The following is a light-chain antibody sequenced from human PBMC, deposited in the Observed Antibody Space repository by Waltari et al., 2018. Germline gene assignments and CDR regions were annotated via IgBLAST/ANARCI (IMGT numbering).Light chain of an antibody. V-gene: IGKV3-11*01. CDR2: DAS. CDR3: QQRSNLLT. J-gene: IGKJ4*01. CDR1: QSVSSY. Sequence: EIVLTQSPATLSLSPGERATLSCRASQSVSSYLAWYQQKPGQAPRLLIYDASNRATDIPAMFCGSGSVKDFTLTISSPEPEDYAVYYCQQRSNLLTFGGGTKVEIK.